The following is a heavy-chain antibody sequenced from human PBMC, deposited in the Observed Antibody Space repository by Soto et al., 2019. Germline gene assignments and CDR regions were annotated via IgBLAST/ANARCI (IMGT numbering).Heavy chain of an antibody. CDR3: ARGLAPTLGPDY. D-gene: IGHD2-21*01. CDR1: GGTFSSYA. V-gene: IGHV1-3*01. Sequence: ASVKVSCKTSGGTFSSYAISWVRQAPGQRLEWMGWINAGNGNTKYSQEFQGRVTITRDTSASTAYMELSSLRSEDTAVYYCARGLAPTLGPDYWGQGTLVTVSS. CDR2: INAGNGNT. J-gene: IGHJ4*02.